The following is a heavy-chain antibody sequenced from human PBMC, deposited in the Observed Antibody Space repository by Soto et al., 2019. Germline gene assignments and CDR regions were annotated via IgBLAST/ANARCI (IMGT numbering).Heavy chain of an antibody. Sequence: SLRLSCAASGFTFDDYAMHWVRQAPGKGLEWVSGISWNSGSIGYADSVKGRFTISRDNAKNSLYLQMNSLRAEDTALYYCAKTHLTSGPHSSLDYWGQGTLVTVSS. CDR3: AKTHLTSGPHSSLDY. CDR1: GFTFDDYA. J-gene: IGHJ4*02. CDR2: ISWNSGSI. V-gene: IGHV3-9*01. D-gene: IGHD2-8*01.